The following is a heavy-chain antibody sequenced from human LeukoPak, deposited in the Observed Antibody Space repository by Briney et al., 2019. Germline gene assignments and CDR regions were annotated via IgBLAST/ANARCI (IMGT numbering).Heavy chain of an antibody. J-gene: IGHJ5*02. CDR2: IYTSGST. CDR1: GGSISSYY. D-gene: IGHD3-10*01. Sequence: SETLSPTCTVSGGSISSYYWSWIRQPPGKGLEWIGYIYTSGSTNYNPSLKSRVTISVDTSKNQFSLKLSSVTAADTAVYYCARRGSGSLVNWLDPWGQGTLVTVSS. V-gene: IGHV4-4*09. CDR3: ARRGSGSLVNWLDP.